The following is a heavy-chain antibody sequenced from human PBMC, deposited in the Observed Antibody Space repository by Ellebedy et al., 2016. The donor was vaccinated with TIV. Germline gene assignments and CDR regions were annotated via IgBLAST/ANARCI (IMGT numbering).Heavy chain of an antibody. CDR2: IIPLLGIP. D-gene: IGHD3-22*01. CDR1: GGTFSNYA. CDR3: ARDSSGYYYTVGAFDI. Sequence: AASVKVSCKASGGTFSNYAISWVRQAPGQGLEWMGVIIPLLGIPNYAQKFQGRVTITADKSTSTVYMELSSLRSEDTAVYYCARDSSGYYYTVGAFDIWGQGTMVTVSS. V-gene: IGHV1-69*10. J-gene: IGHJ3*02.